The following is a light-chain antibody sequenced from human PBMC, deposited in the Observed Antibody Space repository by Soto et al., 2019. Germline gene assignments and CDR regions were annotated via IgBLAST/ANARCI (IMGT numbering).Light chain of an antibody. CDR3: QQYSSYWT. V-gene: IGKV1-5*01. Sequence: DIQMTHSPSTLSXXXGXXVXIXCRASQSISRWLAWYQQKPGKAPKLLIHDATSLESGVPSRFSGSGSGTEFTLTISSLQPDDFATYYCQQYSSYWTFAQGTKVDIK. J-gene: IGKJ1*01. CDR2: DAT. CDR1: QSISRW.